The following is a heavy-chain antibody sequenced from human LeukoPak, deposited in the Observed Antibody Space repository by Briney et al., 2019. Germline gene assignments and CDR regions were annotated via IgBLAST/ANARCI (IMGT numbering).Heavy chain of an antibody. CDR2: ISGSGYPT. Sequence: GGSLRLSCAASGFTFSNYAMTWVRQAPGKGLEWVSGISGSGYPTYYADSVKGRFTISRDNSRNMVDLEMSSLRAEDTAVYYCAKGLHPSGWLPFDYWGQGILVTVPS. V-gene: IGHV3-23*01. CDR1: GFTFSNYA. CDR3: AKGLHPSGWLPFDY. J-gene: IGHJ4*02. D-gene: IGHD6-19*01.